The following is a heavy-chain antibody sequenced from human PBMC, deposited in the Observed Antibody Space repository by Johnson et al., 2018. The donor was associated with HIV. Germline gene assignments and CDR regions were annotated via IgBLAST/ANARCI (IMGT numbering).Heavy chain of an antibody. Sequence: VQLVESGGSVVRPGGSLRLSCAASGFTFDNFAMSWVRQAPGKGLEWVSGINWNGGSTSYADSVKGRFTISRDNAKTSLYLQVNSLGAEDTALYYCARERAYIRTFDIWGQGTLVTVSS. CDR2: INWNGGST. CDR3: ARERAYIRTFDI. V-gene: IGHV3-20*04. D-gene: IGHD5-18*01. CDR1: GFTFDNFA. J-gene: IGHJ3*02.